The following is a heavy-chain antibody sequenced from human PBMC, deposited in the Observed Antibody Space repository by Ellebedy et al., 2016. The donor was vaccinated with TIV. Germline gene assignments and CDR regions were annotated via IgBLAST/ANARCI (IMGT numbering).Heavy chain of an antibody. D-gene: IGHD3-10*01. Sequence: AASVKVSCKASGYTFTSHGISWVRQTPGQGLEWTGWINTYNGNTEYEQKVQGRVTMTTDTSTSTAYVDLKSLISDDTAVYYCARVPLAMVRGGFYYYGMDVWGQGTTVTVSS. J-gene: IGHJ6*02. CDR2: INTYNGNT. V-gene: IGHV1-18*01. CDR3: ARVPLAMVRGGFYYYGMDV. CDR1: GYTFTSHG.